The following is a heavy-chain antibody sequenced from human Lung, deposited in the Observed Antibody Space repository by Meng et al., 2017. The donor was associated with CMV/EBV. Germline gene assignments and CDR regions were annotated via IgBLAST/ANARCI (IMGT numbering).Heavy chain of an antibody. Sequence: ASXXVFXKASGYTFTNYYIHWVRQAPGQGLEWMGWIKPNSGATNYVQKFQGRLTVTRDTSITTAYMELTRLRSDDTAVYYCARAPGLSLAAAASDAYFDKWGQGKXVNGAS. J-gene: IGHJ4*02. D-gene: IGHD6-13*01. CDR2: IKPNSGAT. CDR3: ARAPGLSLAAAASDAYFDK. CDR1: GYTFTNYY. V-gene: IGHV1-2*02.